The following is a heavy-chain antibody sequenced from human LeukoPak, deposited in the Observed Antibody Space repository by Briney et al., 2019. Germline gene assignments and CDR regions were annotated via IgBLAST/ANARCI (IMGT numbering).Heavy chain of an antibody. CDR1: GFTFSNAW. CDR2: IKSKAGGGTT. D-gene: IGHD1-26*01. V-gene: IGHV3-15*01. J-gene: IGHJ4*02. CDR3: TTEIVQWELDGY. Sequence: GGSLRLSRAASGFTFSNAWMSWVRQAPGKGLEWVGRIKSKAGGGTTDYAAPVKGRFTISRDDSKNTLYLQMNSLKTEDTAVYYCTTEIVQWELDGYWGQGTLVTVSS.